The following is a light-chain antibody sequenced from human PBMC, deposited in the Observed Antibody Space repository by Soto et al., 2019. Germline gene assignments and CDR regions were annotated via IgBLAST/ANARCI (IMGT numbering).Light chain of an antibody. V-gene: IGKV4-1*01. Sequence: DIVMTQSPDSLAVSLGERATINCKSSQSVLYSSNNKNYLAWYQQKPGQPPKLLIYWASTRESGVPDRFSGSGSGTDFTLTISSLQAEDVAVYYCQQTDTLPSTFGQGTRLETK. CDR1: QSVLYSSNNKNY. J-gene: IGKJ5*01. CDR2: WAS. CDR3: QQTDTLPST.